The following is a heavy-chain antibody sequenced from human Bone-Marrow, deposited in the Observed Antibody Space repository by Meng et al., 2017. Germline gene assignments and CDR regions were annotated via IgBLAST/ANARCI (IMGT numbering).Heavy chain of an antibody. V-gene: IGHV4-39*07. CDR2: IYYSGST. Sequence: GSLRLSCTVSGGSISSSSYYWGWIRQPPGMGLESIGSIYYSGSTYYNPSLKSRVTISVDTSKNQFSLKLSSVTAADTAVYYCASRPYGDYYFDYWVQGTLVTVSS. J-gene: IGHJ4*02. D-gene: IGHD4-17*01. CDR3: ASRPYGDYYFDY. CDR1: GGSISSSSYY.